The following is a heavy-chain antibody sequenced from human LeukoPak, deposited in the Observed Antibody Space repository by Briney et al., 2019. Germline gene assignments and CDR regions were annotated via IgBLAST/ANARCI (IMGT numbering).Heavy chain of an antibody. CDR1: GYTFTGYY. D-gene: IGHD3-22*01. CDR2: INPNSGGT. J-gene: IGHJ4*02. Sequence: ASVKVSCKASGYTFTGYYMHWVRQAPGQGLEWMGWINPNSGGTNYAQKFQGRVTMTRDTSISTAYMELSRLRSDDTAAYYCARDLRYYDSSGSSWGQGTLVTVSS. V-gene: IGHV1-2*02. CDR3: ARDLRYYDSSGSS.